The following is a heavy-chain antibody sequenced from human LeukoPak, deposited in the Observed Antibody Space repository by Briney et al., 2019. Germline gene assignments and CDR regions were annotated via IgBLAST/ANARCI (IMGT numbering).Heavy chain of an antibody. CDR1: GYTWTRYG. J-gene: IGHJ4*02. Sequence: ASGKVCCKPAGYTWTRYGISLVRQARRRGGERMACMGGYSGNTNCAQNVQGRVSVTEETSTSTGYMELRSLTSDDTAVYYCASSYYGSGSYYTDPGFFDYWGQGTLVTVSS. D-gene: IGHD3-10*01. V-gene: IGHV1-18*01. CDR3: ASSYYGSGSYYTDPGFFDY. CDR2: MGGYSGNT.